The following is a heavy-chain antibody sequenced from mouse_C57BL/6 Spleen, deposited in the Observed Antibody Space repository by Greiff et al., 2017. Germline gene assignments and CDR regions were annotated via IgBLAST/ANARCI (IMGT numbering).Heavy chain of an antibody. Sequence: VQLQQSGAELVRPGTSVKVSCKASGYAFTNYLIEWVKQRPGQGLEWIGVINPGSGGTNYNEKFKGKATLTADKSSSTADMQLSSLTSEDSAVYFCARRGYSNPYAMDYWGQGTSVTVSS. CDR1: GYAFTNYL. D-gene: IGHD2-5*01. J-gene: IGHJ4*01. CDR3: ARRGYSNPYAMDY. CDR2: INPGSGGT. V-gene: IGHV1-54*01.